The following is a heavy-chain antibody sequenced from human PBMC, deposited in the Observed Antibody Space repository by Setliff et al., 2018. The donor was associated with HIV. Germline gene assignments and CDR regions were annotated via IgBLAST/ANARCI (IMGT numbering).Heavy chain of an antibody. CDR2: IFPSGST. CDR1: GASIRSGVYY. CDR3: ARDPFMATIRYAFDI. J-gene: IGHJ3*02. V-gene: IGHV4-61*09. D-gene: IGHD5-12*01. Sequence: TSETLSLTCAVSGASIRSGVYYWSWIRQPAGKGPEWIGHIFPSGSTNYSPSLKSRITISMDTSKNQFSLKLSSVTAADTAVYYCARDPFMATIRYAFDIWGQGTMVTV.